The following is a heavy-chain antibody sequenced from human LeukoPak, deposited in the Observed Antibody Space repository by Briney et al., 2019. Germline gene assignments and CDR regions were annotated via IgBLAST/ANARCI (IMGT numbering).Heavy chain of an antibody. CDR2: IYPRDGST. J-gene: IGHJ4*02. CDR1: GYSFTSNY. V-gene: IGHV1-46*01. CDR3: ARDQEAFDY. Sequence: ASVKVSCKASGYSFTSNYIHWVRQAPGQGLEWTGMIYPRDGSTSYAQKFQGRVTVTRDTSTSTVHMELSGLRSEDTAVYYCARDQEAFDYWGQGTLVTVSS.